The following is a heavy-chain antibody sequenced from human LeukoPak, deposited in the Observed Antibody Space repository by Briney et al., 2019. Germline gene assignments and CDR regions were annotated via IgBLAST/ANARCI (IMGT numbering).Heavy chain of an antibody. CDR2: VFSGGAT. V-gene: IGHV3-66*01. CDR1: GFTFSSYA. D-gene: IGHD3-22*01. Sequence: QPGGSLRLSCAASGFTFSSYAMHWVRQAPGKGLEWVSVVFSGGATYYADSVQGRFTISRDTSKNTLYLQMNSLRAEDTAIYYCAREDYADSSGYFSSGDYWGQGTLVTVSS. J-gene: IGHJ4*02. CDR3: AREDYADSSGYFSSGDY.